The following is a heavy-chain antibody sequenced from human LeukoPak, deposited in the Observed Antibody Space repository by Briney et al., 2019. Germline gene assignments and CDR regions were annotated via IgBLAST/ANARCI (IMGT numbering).Heavy chain of an antibody. V-gene: IGHV1-18*01. CDR1: GYTFTSYG. CDR2: ISAYNGNT. J-gene: IGHJ4*02. D-gene: IGHD6-13*01. CDR3: ARDVIAAAGSPTRY. Sequence: GASVKVSCKASGYTFTSYGIRWVRQAPGQGLEWMGWISAYNGNTNYAQKLQGRVTMTTDTSTSTAYMELRSLRSDDTAVYYCARDVIAAAGSPTRYWGQGTLVTVSS.